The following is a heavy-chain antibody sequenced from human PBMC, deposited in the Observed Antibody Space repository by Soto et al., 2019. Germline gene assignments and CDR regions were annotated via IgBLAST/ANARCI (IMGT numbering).Heavy chain of an antibody. V-gene: IGHV1-8*01. D-gene: IGHD1-7*01. CDR3: ARGFAGTTLS. CDR2: MNPNSGTT. Sequence: ASVKVSSKASGYTFTSYDINSVRQATGQGLEWMGWMNPNSGTTGYAQKFQGRVTMTRNTSISTASMELSSLRSEDTAVYYCARGFAGTTLSWGQGILATVSS. CDR1: GYTFTSYD. J-gene: IGHJ4*02.